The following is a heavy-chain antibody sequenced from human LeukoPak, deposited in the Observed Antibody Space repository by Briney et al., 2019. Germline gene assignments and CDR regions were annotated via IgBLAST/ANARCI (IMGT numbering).Heavy chain of an antibody. V-gene: IGHV4-59*01. CDR1: GGSISGYY. Sequence: PSETLSLTCSVSGGSISGYYWSWIRQPPGKGLEWIGYIYYSGSTTYSPSLKSRVTMSVDMSKNQFSLKLISVTAADTAVYFCARLLGIQDFYHYYYYMDVWGKGTTVTVSS. D-gene: IGHD5-18*01. J-gene: IGHJ6*03. CDR3: ARLLGIQDFYHYYYYMDV. CDR2: IYYSGST.